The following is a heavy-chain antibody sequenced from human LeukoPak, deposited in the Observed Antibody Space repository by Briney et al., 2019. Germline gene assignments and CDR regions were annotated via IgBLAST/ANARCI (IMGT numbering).Heavy chain of an antibody. J-gene: IGHJ3*02. CDR2: ISSSSSYI. D-gene: IGHD2-15*01. CDR1: GFTFSSYS. CDR3: ASMVVVDAFDI. V-gene: IGHV3-21*04. Sequence: GGSLRLSCAASGFTFSSYSMNWVRQAPGKGLEWVSSISSSSSYIYYADSVKGRFTISRDNAKNSLYLQMNSLRAEDTAVYYCASMVVVDAFDIWGQGTMVTVSS.